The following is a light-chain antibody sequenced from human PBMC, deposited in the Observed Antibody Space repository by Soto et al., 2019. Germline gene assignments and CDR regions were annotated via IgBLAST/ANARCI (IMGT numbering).Light chain of an antibody. J-gene: IGKJ2*01. CDR1: QSVSSY. Sequence: EIVLTQSPATLSLSPGERATLSCRASQSVSSYLAWYQQKPGQAPRLLIYDASNRATGIPARFSGSGSGTDFPLTSSSLDPEDFAVYYCQQRSNWYTFGQGTKLEIK. V-gene: IGKV3-11*01. CDR3: QQRSNWYT. CDR2: DAS.